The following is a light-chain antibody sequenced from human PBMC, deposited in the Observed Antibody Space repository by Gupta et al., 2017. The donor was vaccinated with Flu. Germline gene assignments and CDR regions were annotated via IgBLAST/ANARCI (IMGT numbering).Light chain of an antibody. CDR1: QTISNY. V-gene: IGKV1-39*01. CDR2: GAS. J-gene: IGKJ2*03. Sequence: DIQMTQSPSSLSASVGDRVTITCRASQTISNYLNWYQHKPGKAPQLLIYGASSLQSGVPSRFSGSESGTDFTLTITNLQPEDFAIYFCQKSYSSPYSCGQGTKLEIK. CDR3: QKSYSSPYS.